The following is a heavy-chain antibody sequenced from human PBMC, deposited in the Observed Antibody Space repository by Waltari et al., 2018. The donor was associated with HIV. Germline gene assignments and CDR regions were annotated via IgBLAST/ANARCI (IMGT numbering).Heavy chain of an antibody. Sequence: QLQLQESGPGLVKPSETLYLTCTVPGGSITSSSSYWGGTRQPPGKGLEWIGSIYYSGSTYYNPSLKSRVTISVDTSKNQFSLKLSSVTAADTAVYYCARDPVVWPQFDYWGQGTLVTVSS. CDR1: GGSITSSSSY. CDR3: ARDPVVWPQFDY. D-gene: IGHD2-8*02. CDR2: IYYSGST. V-gene: IGHV4-39*07. J-gene: IGHJ4*02.